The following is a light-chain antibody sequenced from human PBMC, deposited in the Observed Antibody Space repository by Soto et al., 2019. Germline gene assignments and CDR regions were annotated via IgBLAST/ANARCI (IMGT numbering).Light chain of an antibody. V-gene: IGKV1-5*03. Sequence: DIQMTQSPSTLSASVGDRVTITCRASQSINNWLAWYQQKPGKAPNLLIYKASTLESGVPSRFSGSGSGTQFTLTISILQPDDFATYYCQQYDSDYTFGQGTKLEIK. CDR3: QQYDSDYT. J-gene: IGKJ2*01. CDR1: QSINNW. CDR2: KAS.